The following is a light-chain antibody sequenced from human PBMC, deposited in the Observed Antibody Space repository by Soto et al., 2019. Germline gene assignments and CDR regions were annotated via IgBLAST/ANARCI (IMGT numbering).Light chain of an antibody. V-gene: IGLV2-14*01. CDR1: SSDVGGYNY. CDR3: SSYTISSSPWV. J-gene: IGLJ3*02. Sequence: QSALTQPASVSGSPGQSITISCTGTSSDVGGYNYVSWYQQHPGKAPKLMIYEVSNRPSGVANRFSGSKSGNTASLTISGLQAEAEADYDCSSYTISSSPWVFGAGTKVTVL. CDR2: EVS.